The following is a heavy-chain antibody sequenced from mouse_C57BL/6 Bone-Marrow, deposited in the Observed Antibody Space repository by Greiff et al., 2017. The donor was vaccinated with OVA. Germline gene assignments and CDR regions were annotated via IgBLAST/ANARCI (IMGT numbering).Heavy chain of an antibody. J-gene: IGHJ2*01. V-gene: IGHV1-66*01. Sequence: VQLQQSGPELVKPGASVKISCKASGYSFTSYYIHWVKQRPGQGLEWIGWLYPGSGNTKYNEKFKGTATLTADTSSSTAYMQLSSLTSEDSAVYYCAGGGSSYFDYWGQGTTLTVSS. CDR3: AGGGSSYFDY. D-gene: IGHD1-1*01. CDR1: GYSFTSYY. CDR2: LYPGSGNT.